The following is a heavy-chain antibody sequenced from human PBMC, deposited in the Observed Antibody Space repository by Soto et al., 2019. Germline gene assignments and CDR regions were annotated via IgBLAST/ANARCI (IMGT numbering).Heavy chain of an antibody. D-gene: IGHD3-10*01. J-gene: IGHJ4*02. CDR1: GFTFTSYA. V-gene: IGHV3-23*01. Sequence: EVQLLESGGGLAQPGGSLRLSCAASGFTFTSYAMTWVRQAPGKGLEWVSTISGSGTNTYYADAVEGRFTISRDNSKNTLNLQMNSLRAEDTAIYFCNTGIDYWGQGTLVSVSS. CDR2: ISGSGTNT. CDR3: NTGIDY.